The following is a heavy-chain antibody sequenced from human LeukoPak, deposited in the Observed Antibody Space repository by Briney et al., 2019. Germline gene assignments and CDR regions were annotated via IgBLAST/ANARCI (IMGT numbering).Heavy chain of an antibody. D-gene: IGHD3-22*01. J-gene: IGHJ5*02. CDR2: FDPEDGET. V-gene: IGHV1-24*01. CDR3: VPYYYDSSGYSPP. CDR1: GYTLTELS. Sequence: ALVKVSCKVSGYTLTELSMHWVRQAPGKGLEWMGGFDPEDGETIYAQKFQGRVTMTEDTSTDTAYMELSSLRSEDTAVYYCVPYYYDSSGYSPPWGQGTLVTVSS.